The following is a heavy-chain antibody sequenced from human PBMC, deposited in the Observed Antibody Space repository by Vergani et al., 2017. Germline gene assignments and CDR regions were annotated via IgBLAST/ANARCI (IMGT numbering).Heavy chain of an antibody. CDR1: GYSISRGYY. CDR3: AXGSRAAGYSGPDS. CDR2: VFHSGSA. Sequence: QVQLQESGPGLVKPSETLPLTCSVSGYSISRGYYWGWIRQPPGKGLEWIATVFHSGSAYYNPSLRRRVTISVETSKNQFSLRLTTLTAADTAVYYCAXGSRAAGYSGPDSWGQGTRVTVSS. V-gene: IGHV4-38-2*02. D-gene: IGHD6-13*01. J-gene: IGHJ4*02.